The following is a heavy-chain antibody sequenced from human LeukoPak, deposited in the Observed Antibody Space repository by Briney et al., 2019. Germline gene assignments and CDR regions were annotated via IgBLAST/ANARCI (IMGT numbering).Heavy chain of an antibody. CDR3: AKTAKPGRYFDWLPGDY. J-gene: IGHJ4*02. CDR1: GFTFSSYG. V-gene: IGHV3-30*18. D-gene: IGHD3-9*01. CDR2: ISYDGSNK. Sequence: GRSLRLSCAASGFTFSSYGMHWVRQAPGKGLEWVAVISYDGSNKFYADSVKGRFTISRDNSKNTLYLQMNSLRAEDTAVYYCAKTAKPGRYFDWLPGDYWGQGTLVTVSS.